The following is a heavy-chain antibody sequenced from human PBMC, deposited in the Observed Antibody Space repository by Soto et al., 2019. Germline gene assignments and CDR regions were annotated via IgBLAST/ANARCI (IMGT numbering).Heavy chain of an antibody. V-gene: IGHV4-30-4*01. CDR1: GGSISSGDYY. J-gene: IGHJ4*02. Sequence: SETLSLTCTVSGGSISSGDYYWSWIRQPPGKGLEWIGYIYYSGSTYYNPSLKSRVTISVDTSKNQFSLKLGSVTAADTAVYYCARQGAGLYDSSGYYDRPSYFFDYWGQGTLVTVSS. D-gene: IGHD3-22*01. CDR3: ARQGAGLYDSSGYYDRPSYFFDY. CDR2: IYYSGST.